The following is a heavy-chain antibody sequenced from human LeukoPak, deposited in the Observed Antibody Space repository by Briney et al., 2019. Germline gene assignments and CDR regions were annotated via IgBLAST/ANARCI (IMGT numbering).Heavy chain of an antibody. D-gene: IGHD5-12*01. CDR2: INAGNGNT. CDR3: ARIGGIVATIED. CDR1: GYTFTSYA. Sequence: ASVTVSCKASGYTFTSYAMHWVRQAPGQRLEWMGWINAGNGNTKYSQKFQGRVTMTRNTSISTAYMELSSLRSEDTAVYYCARIGGIVATIEDWGQGTLVTVSS. V-gene: IGHV1-3*01. J-gene: IGHJ4*02.